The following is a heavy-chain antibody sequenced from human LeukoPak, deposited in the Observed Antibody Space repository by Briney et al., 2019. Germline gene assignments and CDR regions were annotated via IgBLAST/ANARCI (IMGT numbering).Heavy chain of an antibody. CDR3: ARDRNTMVL. J-gene: IGHJ4*02. CDR2: IYYSGST. Sequence: SETLSLTCTVSGGSISSYYWSWIRQPPGKGLEWIGYIYYSGSTNYNPSVKSRVTISVDTSKNQFSLKLSSVTAADTAVYYCARDRNTMVLWGQGTLVTVSS. V-gene: IGHV4-59*12. D-gene: IGHD3-10*01. CDR1: GGSISSYY.